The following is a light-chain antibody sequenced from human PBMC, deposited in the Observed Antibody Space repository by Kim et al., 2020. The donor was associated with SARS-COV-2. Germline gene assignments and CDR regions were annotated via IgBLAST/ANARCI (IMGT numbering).Light chain of an antibody. CDR2: EDN. CDR1: SGSIAINY. CDR3: QSYDSSNQV. J-gene: IGLJ3*02. V-gene: IGLV6-57*01. Sequence: GKTVTISCTRSSGSIAINYVQWYQQRPGSSPTTVIYEDNQRPSGVPDRFSGSIDSSSNSASLTISGLKTEDEADYYCQSYDSSNQVFGGGTKLTVL.